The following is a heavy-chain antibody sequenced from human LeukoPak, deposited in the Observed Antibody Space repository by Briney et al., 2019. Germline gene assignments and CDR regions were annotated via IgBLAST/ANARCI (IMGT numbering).Heavy chain of an antibody. CDR3: ARLTLYCSGGSCYSGHDAFDI. Sequence: SGGSLRLSCAASGFTFSSYSMNWVRQAPGKGLEWVSSISSSSSYIYYADSVKGRFTISRDNAKNSLYLQMNSLRAEDTAVYYCARLTLYCSGGSCYSGHDAFDIWGQGTMVTVSS. CDR1: GFTFSSYS. CDR2: ISSSSSYI. J-gene: IGHJ3*02. D-gene: IGHD2-15*01. V-gene: IGHV3-21*01.